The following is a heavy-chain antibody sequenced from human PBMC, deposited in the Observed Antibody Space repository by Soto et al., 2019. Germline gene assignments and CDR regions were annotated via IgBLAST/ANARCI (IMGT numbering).Heavy chain of an antibody. J-gene: IGHJ6*02. V-gene: IGHV4-59*01. CDR2: IYYSGST. CDR1: GGSISSYY. CDR3: ASWRSYYYYGMDV. Sequence: PSETLSLTCTVSGGSISSYYWSWIRQPPGKGLEWIGYIYYSGSTNYNPSLKSRVTISVDTSKNQFSLKLSSVTAADTAVYYCASWRSYYYYGMDVWGQGTTVTVSS.